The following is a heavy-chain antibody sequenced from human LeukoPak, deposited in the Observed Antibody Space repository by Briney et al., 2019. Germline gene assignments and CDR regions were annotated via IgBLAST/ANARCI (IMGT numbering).Heavy chain of an antibody. Sequence: PGGSLRLSCAASGFTFSLYSMNWVRQAPGKGLEWVSSISSNATYKYYADSVRGRFTISRDNAKNLLYLQMDSLRVEDTAVYYCATISGSYPDWDYWGQGILVIVSS. CDR1: GFTFSLYS. CDR3: ATISGSYPDWDY. J-gene: IGHJ4*02. D-gene: IGHD1-26*01. CDR2: ISSNATYK. V-gene: IGHV3-21*06.